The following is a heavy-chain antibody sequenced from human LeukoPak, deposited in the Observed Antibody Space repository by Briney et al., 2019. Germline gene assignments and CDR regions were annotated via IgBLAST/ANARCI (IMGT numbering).Heavy chain of an antibody. CDR2: IYSSGST. CDR3: ARGYCSSTSCYGFDY. J-gene: IGHJ4*02. V-gene: IGHV4-4*07. Sequence: SETLSLTCTVSDGSITNSFWGWIRQPAGKGLEWIGRIYSSGSTNYNPSLKSRVTMSVDTSKNQFSLKLSSVTAADTAVYYCARGYCSSTSCYGFDYWGQGTLVTVSS. CDR1: DGSITNSF. D-gene: IGHD2-2*01.